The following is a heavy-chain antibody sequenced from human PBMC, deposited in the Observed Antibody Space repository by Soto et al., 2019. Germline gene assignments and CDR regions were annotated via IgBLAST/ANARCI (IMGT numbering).Heavy chain of an antibody. CDR3: AKTFSPVTTSVFDY. D-gene: IGHD4-17*01. Sequence: GGSLRLSCAASGFTFSSYGMHWVRQAPGKGLEWVAVISYDGSNKYYADSVKGRFTISRDNSKNTLYLQMNSLRAEDTAVYYCAKTFSPVTTSVFDYWGQGTLVTVSS. CDR2: ISYDGSNK. V-gene: IGHV3-30*18. J-gene: IGHJ4*02. CDR1: GFTFSSYG.